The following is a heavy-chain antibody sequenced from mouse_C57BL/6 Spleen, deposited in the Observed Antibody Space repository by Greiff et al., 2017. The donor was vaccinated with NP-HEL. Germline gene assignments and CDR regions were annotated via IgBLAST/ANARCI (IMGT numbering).Heavy chain of an antibody. J-gene: IGHJ4*01. D-gene: IGHD1-2*01. V-gene: IGHV1-80*01. Sequence: QVHVKQSGAELVKPGASVKISCKASGYAFSSYWMNWVKQRPGKGLEWIGQIYPGDGDTNYNGKFKGKATLTADKSSSTAYMQLSSLTSEDSAVYFCARFIFSYAMDYWGQGTSVTVSS. CDR1: GYAFSSYW. CDR2: IYPGDGDT. CDR3: ARFIFSYAMDY.